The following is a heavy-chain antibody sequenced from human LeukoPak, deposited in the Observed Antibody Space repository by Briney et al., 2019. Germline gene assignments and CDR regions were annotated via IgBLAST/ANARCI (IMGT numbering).Heavy chain of an antibody. CDR3: ARKRWSGYGPFDY. CDR2: IYYSGST. V-gene: IGHV4-61*01. CDR1: GGSVSSGSYY. D-gene: IGHD3-3*01. Sequence: SETLSLTCTVSGGSVSSGSYYWSWVRQPPGKGLEWIGYIYYSGSTNYNPSLKSRVTISVDTSKNQFSLKLSSVTAADTAVYYCARKRWSGYGPFDYWGQGTLVTVSS. J-gene: IGHJ4*02.